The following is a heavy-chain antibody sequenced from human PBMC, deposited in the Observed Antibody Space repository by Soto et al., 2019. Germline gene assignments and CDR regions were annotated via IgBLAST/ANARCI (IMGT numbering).Heavy chain of an antibody. CDR3: TSAESPDTAYFSDY. V-gene: IGHV3-49*04. Sequence: SLRLSCTPSGFTFENYAINWVRQAPGKGLEWVGIIRNQTYGGTPEYAASIKGRFTISREDSNDIASLQMNRLYTEDSAVYYCTSAESPDTAYFSDYWGQGTLVTVSS. CDR1: GFTFENYA. CDR2: IRNQTYGGTP. D-gene: IGHD3-3*01. J-gene: IGHJ4*02.